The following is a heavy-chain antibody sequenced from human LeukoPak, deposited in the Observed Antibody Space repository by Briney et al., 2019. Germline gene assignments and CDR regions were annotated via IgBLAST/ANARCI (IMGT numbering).Heavy chain of an antibody. Sequence: ASVKVSCKASGYTFTSYYMHWVRQAPGQGLEWMGIINPSGGSTSYAQKFQGRVTMTRDTSTSTVYMELSSLRSEDTAVYYCARGPPGIVGANSLFDYWGQGTLVTVSS. CDR3: ARGPPGIVGANSLFDY. J-gene: IGHJ4*02. V-gene: IGHV1-46*01. CDR2: INPSGGST. D-gene: IGHD1-26*01. CDR1: GYTFTSYY.